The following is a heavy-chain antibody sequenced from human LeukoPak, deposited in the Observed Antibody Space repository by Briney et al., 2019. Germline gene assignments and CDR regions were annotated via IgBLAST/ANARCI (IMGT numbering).Heavy chain of an antibody. CDR2: ISSSAGTI. V-gene: IGHV3-48*03. J-gene: IGHJ5*02. D-gene: IGHD1-26*01. CDR3: ARVGAAVSFDL. CDR1: GFTFSSYE. Sequence: PGGSLRLSCAASGFTFSSYEMNWVRQAPGKGLEWVSYISSSAGTIYYADSVKGRFTISRDNAKNSLYLQMNSLRAEDTAVYFCARVGAAVSFDLWGQGTLVTVSS.